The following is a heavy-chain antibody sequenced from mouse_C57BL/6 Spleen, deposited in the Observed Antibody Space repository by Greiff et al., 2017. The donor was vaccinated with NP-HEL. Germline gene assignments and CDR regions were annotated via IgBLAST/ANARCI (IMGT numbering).Heavy chain of an antibody. CDR3: ARTRLTGTVFDY. J-gene: IGHJ2*01. V-gene: IGHV14-2*01. Sequence: EVKVVESGAELVKPGASVKLSCTASGFNIKDYYMHWVKQRTEQGLEWIGRIDPEDGETKYAPKFQGKATITADTSSNTAYLQLSSLTSEDTAVYYCARTRLTGTVFDYWGQGTTLTVSS. D-gene: IGHD4-1*01. CDR1: GFNIKDYY. CDR2: IDPEDGET.